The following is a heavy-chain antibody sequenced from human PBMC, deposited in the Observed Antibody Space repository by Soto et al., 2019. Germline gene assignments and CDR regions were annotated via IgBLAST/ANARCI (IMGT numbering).Heavy chain of an antibody. CDR2: LYWDDDE. CDR3: AHRPRGFTYFFDY. CDR1: GFSLSTRGVG. Sequence: QITLNESGPTLVKPTQTLTLTCTFSGFSLSTRGVGMGWIRQPPGKALEWLALLYWDDDERYSPSQMSRLTITKDTSKNQVFLTMTNVDPVDTATYYCAHRPRGFTYFFDYWGQGTLVTVSS. V-gene: IGHV2-5*02. J-gene: IGHJ4*02.